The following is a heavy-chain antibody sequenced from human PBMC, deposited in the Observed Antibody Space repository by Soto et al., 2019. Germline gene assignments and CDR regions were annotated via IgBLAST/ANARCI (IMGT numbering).Heavy chain of an antibody. Sequence: ETLSLTCTVSGGSISSYYWSWIRQPAGKGLEWIGRIYTSGSTNYNPSLKSRVTMSVDTSKNQFSLKLSSVTAADTAVYYCARALEMATINTPYYYYYGMDVWGQGTTVTVSS. J-gene: IGHJ6*02. CDR1: GGSISSYY. CDR2: IYTSGST. V-gene: IGHV4-4*07. D-gene: IGHD5-12*01. CDR3: ARALEMATINTPYYYYYGMDV.